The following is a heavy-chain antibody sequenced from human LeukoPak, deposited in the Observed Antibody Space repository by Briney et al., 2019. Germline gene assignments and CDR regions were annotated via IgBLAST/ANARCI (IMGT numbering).Heavy chain of an antibody. V-gene: IGHV3-48*01. J-gene: IGHJ5*01. CDR3: VKDLDGRNSWFDS. CDR1: GFTFNMYS. D-gene: IGHD4-23*01. CDR2: ISGSGRTI. Sequence: GGSLRLSCAASGFTFNMYSMNWVRQAPGKGLEWVAYISGSGRTIYYADSVKGRFTISRDNAKNSLYLQMDGLRAGDSAVYYCVKDLDGRNSWFDSWGQGTQVTVSS.